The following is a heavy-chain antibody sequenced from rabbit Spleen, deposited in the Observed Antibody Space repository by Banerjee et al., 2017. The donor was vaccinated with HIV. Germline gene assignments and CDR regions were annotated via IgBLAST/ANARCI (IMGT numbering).Heavy chain of an antibody. V-gene: IGHV1S40*01. D-gene: IGHD8-1*01. J-gene: IGHJ6*01. CDR2: VYAGSSGST. CDR3: ARDTGTSFSTYGMDL. Sequence: QSLEESGGGLVKPGASLTLTCKASGFSFNSGYDMCWVRQAPGKGLEWIACVYAGSSGSTYSATWAKGRFTISKTSSTTVTLQITSLTAADTATYFCARDTGTSFSTYGMDLWGPGTLVTVS. CDR1: GFSFNSGYD.